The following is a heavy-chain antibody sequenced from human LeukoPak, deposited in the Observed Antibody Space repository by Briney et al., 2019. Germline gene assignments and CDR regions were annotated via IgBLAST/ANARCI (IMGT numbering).Heavy chain of an antibody. V-gene: IGHV1-18*04. CDR2: ISAYNGNT. CDR3: ARDRGIVVVPAAPESYYYYGMDV. Sequence: ATLELHLRACGYSLASYGICWVRQAPRKELEAMGWISAYNGNTNYAQKLQGRVTMTTDTSTSTAYMELRSLRSDDTAVYYCARDRGIVVVPAAPESYYYYGMDVWGQGTTVTVSS. CDR1: GYSLASYG. D-gene: IGHD2-2*01. J-gene: IGHJ6*02.